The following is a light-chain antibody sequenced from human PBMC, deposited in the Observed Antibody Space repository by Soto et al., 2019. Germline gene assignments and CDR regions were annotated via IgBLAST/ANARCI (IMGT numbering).Light chain of an antibody. CDR2: DAS. J-gene: IGKJ1*01. CDR3: QQYNSYSPWT. CDR1: QSISSW. V-gene: IGKV1-5*01. Sequence: DIQMTQSPSTLSASVGDRVTITCRASQSISSWLAWYQQKPGKATKLLIYDASSLESGVPSRCSGSGSGTEFTLTISSLQPDDFATYYCQQYNSYSPWTCGQGTKVESK.